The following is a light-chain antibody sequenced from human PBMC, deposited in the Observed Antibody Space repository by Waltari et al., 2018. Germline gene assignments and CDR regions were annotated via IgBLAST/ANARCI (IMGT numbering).Light chain of an antibody. Sequence: EVVLTQSPDFQSVTPVEKVTITCRASQSITTSLHWYQQKPGQPPNLLITYASQSFSGAPSRFSGSGSGTDFTLTLNGLEAEDAATYYCHQSRVFPITVGQGTRLEIK. CDR3: HQSRVFPIT. CDR2: YAS. CDR1: QSITTS. V-gene: IGKV6-21*01. J-gene: IGKJ5*01.